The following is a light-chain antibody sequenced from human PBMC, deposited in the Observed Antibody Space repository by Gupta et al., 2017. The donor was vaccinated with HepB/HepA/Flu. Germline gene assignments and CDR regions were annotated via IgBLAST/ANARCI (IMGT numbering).Light chain of an antibody. CDR2: AAS. Sequence: DIQMTQSPSSLSASVGDRVIISCQASQDISNYLNWYQQKAGKAPKLLIYAASNLETGVPSRFSGSGSGTDFSFTINNLQHEDIATYYCQQYDYVPGFGGGTKVEIK. V-gene: IGKV1-33*01. J-gene: IGKJ4*01. CDR3: QQYDYVPG. CDR1: QDISNY.